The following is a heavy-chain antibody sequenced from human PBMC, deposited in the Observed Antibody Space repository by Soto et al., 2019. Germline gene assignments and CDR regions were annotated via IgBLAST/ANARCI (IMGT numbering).Heavy chain of an antibody. J-gene: IGHJ2*01. V-gene: IGHV3-23*01. CDR1: GFTFRSYA. CDR2: ISGSGIST. Sequence: DVPLLESGGGLVQPGGSLRLSFAASGFTFRSYAMSWVRQAPGKGLEGVSGISGSGISTHYADSVKGRFTVSRDNSKNTLYLQMNSLRAEATAVYNCAKEPVGPDWYFDLWGRGTLVTVSS. CDR3: AKEPVGPDWYFDL.